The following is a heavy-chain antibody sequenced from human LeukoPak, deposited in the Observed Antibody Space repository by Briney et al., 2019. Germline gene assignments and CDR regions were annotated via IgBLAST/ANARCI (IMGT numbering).Heavy chain of an antibody. V-gene: IGHV1-8*03. CDR1: GYTFTSYD. Sequence: ASVKVSCKASGYTFTSYDINWVRQATGKGREWMGWMNPYNGETGYAQKFQGRVTITRDTSTNTAYMELNSLTSEDTAVFYCARGQWGSYGSWYYDYWGQGTLVTVSS. CDR2: MNPYNGET. CDR3: ARGQWGSYGSWYYDY. D-gene: IGHD3-16*02. J-gene: IGHJ4*02.